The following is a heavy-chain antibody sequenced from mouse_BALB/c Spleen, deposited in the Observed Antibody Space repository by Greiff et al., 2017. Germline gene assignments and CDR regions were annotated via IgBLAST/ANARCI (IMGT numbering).Heavy chain of an antibody. Sequence: VKLQESGPGLVQPSQSLSITCPVSGFSLTSYGVHWVRQSPGKGLEWLGVIWSGGSTDYNAAFISRLSISKDNSKSQVFFKMNSLQADDTAIYYCARRSSYYYGSSLPFAYWGQGTLVTVSA. CDR2: IWSGGST. J-gene: IGHJ3*01. V-gene: IGHV2-4-1*01. CDR1: GFSLTSYG. CDR3: ARRSSYYYGSSLPFAY. D-gene: IGHD1-1*01.